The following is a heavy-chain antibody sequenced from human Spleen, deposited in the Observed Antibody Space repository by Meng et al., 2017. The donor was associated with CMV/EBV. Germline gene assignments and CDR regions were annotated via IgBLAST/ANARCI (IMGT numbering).Heavy chain of an antibody. D-gene: IGHD2-8*01. CDR1: GFTFDDYA. Sequence: LTCAASGFTFDDYAMHWVRQTPGKGLEWVSGISWNSGSIGYADSVKGRFTISRDNAKNSLYLQMNSLRAEDTAVYYCARDGLLCTNGVCHDYYYYGMDVWGQGTTVTVSS. V-gene: IGHV3-9*01. CDR2: ISWNSGSI. J-gene: IGHJ6*02. CDR3: ARDGLLCTNGVCHDYYYYGMDV.